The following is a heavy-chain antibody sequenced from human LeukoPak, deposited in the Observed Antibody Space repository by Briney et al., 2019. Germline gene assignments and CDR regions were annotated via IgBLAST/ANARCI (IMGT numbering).Heavy chain of an antibody. CDR1: GGSISSSSYY. D-gene: IGHD2-2*01. CDR2: IYYSGST. Sequence: PSETLSLTCTVSGGSISSSSYYWGWIRQPPGKGLEWIGIIYYSGSTYYNPSLKSRLTIFVDTSKNQFSLKLSSVTATDTAVHYCARRGYCSSTSCYEYWFDPWGQGTLVTVSS. J-gene: IGHJ5*02. CDR3: ARRGYCSSTSCYEYWFDP. V-gene: IGHV4-39*01.